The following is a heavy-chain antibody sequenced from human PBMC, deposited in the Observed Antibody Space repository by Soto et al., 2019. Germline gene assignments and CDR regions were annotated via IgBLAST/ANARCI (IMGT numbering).Heavy chain of an antibody. CDR1: GFTFSIYS. CDR2: ISSSSSTI. Sequence: EVQLVESGGGLVQPGGSLRLSCAASGFTFSIYSMNWVRQAPGKGMEWVSYISSSSSTIHYADSVKGRFTISRDNAKNSLYMQMISLRAEDTAVYYCARDEGCSSWLDFWGQGTLVNVSS. D-gene: IGHD6-13*01. V-gene: IGHV3-48*01. CDR3: ARDEGCSSWLDF. J-gene: IGHJ4*02.